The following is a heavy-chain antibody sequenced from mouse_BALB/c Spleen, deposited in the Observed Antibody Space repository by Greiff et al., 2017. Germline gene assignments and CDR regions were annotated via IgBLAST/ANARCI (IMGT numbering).Heavy chain of an antibody. V-gene: IGHV5-17*02. D-gene: IGHD3-1*01. CDR2: ISSGSSTI. CDR1: GFTFSSFG. J-gene: IGHJ1*01. CDR3: ARSGVLGYFDV. Sequence: EVKLMESGGGLVQPGGSRKLSCAASGFTFSSFGMHWVRQAPEKGLEWVAYISSGSSTIYYADTVKGRFTISRDNPKNTLFLQMTSLRSEDTAMYYCARSGVLGYFDVWGAGTTVTVSS.